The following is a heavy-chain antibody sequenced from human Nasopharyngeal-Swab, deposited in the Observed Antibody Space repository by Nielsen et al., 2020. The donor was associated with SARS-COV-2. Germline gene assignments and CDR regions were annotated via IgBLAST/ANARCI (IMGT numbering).Heavy chain of an antibody. CDR2: IYSGGST. V-gene: IGHV3-53*01. CDR3: ARALGGNWNDAFDI. CDR1: GFTVSSNY. J-gene: IGHJ3*02. Sequence: GESLKISCAASGFTVSSNYMSWVRQAPGKGLEWVSVIYSGGSTYYADSVKGRFTISRDNSKNMLFLQMNSLRAEDTAVYYCARALGGNWNDAFDIWGQGTMVTVSS. D-gene: IGHD1-1*01.